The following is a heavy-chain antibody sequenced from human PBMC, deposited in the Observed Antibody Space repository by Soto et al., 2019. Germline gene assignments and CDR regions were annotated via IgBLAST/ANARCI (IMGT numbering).Heavy chain of an antibody. CDR2: IYYSGST. CDR1: GGSISSGGYY. V-gene: IGHV4-31*03. J-gene: IGHJ4*02. Sequence: SETLSLTCTVSGGSISSGGYYWSWIRQHPGKGLEWIGYIYYSGSTYYNPSLKSRVTISVDTSKNQFSLKLGSVTAPETAVYYCARVYKGGSLPFDYWGQGTLVTVSS. CDR3: ARVYKGGSLPFDY. D-gene: IGHD1-26*01.